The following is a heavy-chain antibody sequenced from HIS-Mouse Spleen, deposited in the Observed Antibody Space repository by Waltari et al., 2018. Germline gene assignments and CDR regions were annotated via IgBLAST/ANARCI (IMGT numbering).Heavy chain of an antibody. CDR1: GVTSCSYV. Sequence: EVQLVESGGGLVQLGGSVRLSCAVSGVTSCSYVLSWVRWAPGRGLEWVANIKQDGSEKYYVDSVKGRFTISRDNAKNSRYLQMNSLRAEDTAVYYCARGRSGSYYYFDYWGQGTLVTVSS. D-gene: IGHD1-26*01. V-gene: IGHV3-7*01. CDR2: IKQDGSEK. J-gene: IGHJ4*02. CDR3: ARGRSGSYYYFDY.